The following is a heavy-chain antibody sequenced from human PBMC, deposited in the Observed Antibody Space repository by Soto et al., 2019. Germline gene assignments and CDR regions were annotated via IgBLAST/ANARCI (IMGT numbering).Heavy chain of an antibody. CDR2: IFYSGTT. V-gene: IGHV4-59*01. CDR1: GASISTYY. J-gene: IGHJ4*02. D-gene: IGHD3-9*01. Sequence: SETLSLTCTVSGASISTYYWSWIRQPPGKGLEWIGYIFYSGTTTYNPSLKSRATISEDTSKNQFSLKLSSVTAADTAVYYCARETGQYYFDYWGQGTLVTVSS. CDR3: ARETGQYYFDY.